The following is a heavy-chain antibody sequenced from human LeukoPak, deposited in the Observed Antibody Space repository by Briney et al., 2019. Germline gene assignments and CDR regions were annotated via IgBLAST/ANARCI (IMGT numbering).Heavy chain of an antibody. CDR2: ISSNGGST. Sequence: GGSLRLSCAASGFTFSSYAMHWVRQAPGKGLGYVSAISSNGGSTYYANSVKGRFTISRDNSKNTLYLQMGSLRAEDMAVYYCARWRQDRYGSGSYWGYDYWGQGTLVTVSS. J-gene: IGHJ4*02. CDR1: GFTFSSYA. CDR3: ARWRQDRYGSGSYWGYDY. V-gene: IGHV3-64*01. D-gene: IGHD3-10*01.